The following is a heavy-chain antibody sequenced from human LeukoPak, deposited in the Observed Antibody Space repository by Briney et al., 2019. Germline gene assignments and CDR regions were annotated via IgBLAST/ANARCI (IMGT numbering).Heavy chain of an antibody. Sequence: ASVKVSCKASGYTFTGYYMHLVRQAPGQGLEWMGWINPSSGGTNYAQKFQGRVTMTRDTSISTAYMELSRLRSDDTAVYYCAREDDTATGDYWGQGTLVTVSS. CDR3: AREDDTATGDY. CDR2: INPSSGGT. J-gene: IGHJ4*02. D-gene: IGHD4-17*01. CDR1: GYTFTGYY. V-gene: IGHV1-2*02.